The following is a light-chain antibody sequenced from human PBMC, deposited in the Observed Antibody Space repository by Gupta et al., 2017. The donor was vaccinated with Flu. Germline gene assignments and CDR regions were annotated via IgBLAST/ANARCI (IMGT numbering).Light chain of an antibody. J-gene: IGKJ1*01. V-gene: IGKV2-28*01. CDR2: LGS. CDR3: RQGLQTPRT. CDR1: QSLLLHSNGYNY. Sequence: TPGEPDSISCRSSQSLLLHSNGYNYLDWYLQKPGQSPQLLIYLGSYRASGVPDRFSGSGTGTDFTLKISRVEAEDVGVYYCRQGLQTPRTFGQGTKVEIK.